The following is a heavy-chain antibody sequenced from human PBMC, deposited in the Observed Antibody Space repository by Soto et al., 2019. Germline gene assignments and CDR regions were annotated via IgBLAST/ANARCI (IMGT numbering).Heavy chain of an antibody. CDR3: AGLNYYFDH. V-gene: IGHV4-59*08. J-gene: IGHJ4*02. D-gene: IGHD1-20*01. Sequence: QVELQESGPGLVKPSETLSLSCSVSGEPITAYYWSWIRQPPGTGLEWIGYIYHAGNTNYNPSLRGRVAMSVETSTNRFSLNLKSVTAADTAIYYCAGLNYYFDHWGQGALVTVSS. CDR1: GEPITAYY. CDR2: IYHAGNT.